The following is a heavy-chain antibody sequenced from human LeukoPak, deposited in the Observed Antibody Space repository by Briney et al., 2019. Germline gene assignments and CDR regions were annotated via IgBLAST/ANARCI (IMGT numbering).Heavy chain of an antibody. CDR2: ISGSGAST. V-gene: IGHV3-23*01. J-gene: IGHJ6*02. Sequence: GGSLRLSCAASGFTFNTYAMSWVRQAPGKGLEWASAISGSGASTYYADSVKGRFTISRDNSKNTLYLQMNSLRAEDTAVYYCAGESPYYGMDVWGQGTTVTVSS. CDR3: AGESPYYGMDV. CDR1: GFTFNTYA.